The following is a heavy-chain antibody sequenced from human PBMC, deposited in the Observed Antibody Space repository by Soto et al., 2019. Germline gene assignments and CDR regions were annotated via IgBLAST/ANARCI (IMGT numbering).Heavy chain of an antibody. CDR2: INHSGST. CDR3: ASLGYDFWSARNWFDP. V-gene: IGHV4-34*01. D-gene: IGHD3-3*01. J-gene: IGHJ5*02. CDR1: GGSFSCYY. Sequence: SETLSLTCAVYGGSFSCYYWSWIRQPPGKGLEWIGEINHSGSTNYNPSLKSRVTISVDTSKNQFSLKLSSVTAADTAVCYCASLGYDFWSARNWFDPWGQGTLVTVSS.